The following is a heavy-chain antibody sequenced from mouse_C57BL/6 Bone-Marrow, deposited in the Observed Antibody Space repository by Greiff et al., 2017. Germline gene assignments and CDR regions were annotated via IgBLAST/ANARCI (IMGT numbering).Heavy chain of an antibody. CDR2: IYIGNGYT. CDR3: ARESYYSNYYYAMDY. Sequence: EVQLQQSGAELVRPGSSVKMSCKTSGYTFTSYGINWVKQRPGQGLEWIGYIYIGNGYTAYNEKFKGKATLTSDTSSSTAYMQLSSLTSEDSAIYFCARESYYSNYYYAMDYWGQGTSVTVSA. D-gene: IGHD2-5*01. V-gene: IGHV1-58*01. CDR1: GYTFTSYG. J-gene: IGHJ4*01.